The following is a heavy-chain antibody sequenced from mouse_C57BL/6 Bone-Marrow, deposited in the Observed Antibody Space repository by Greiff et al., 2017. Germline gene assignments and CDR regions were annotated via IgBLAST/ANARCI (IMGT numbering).Heavy chain of an antibody. D-gene: IGHD3-3*01. CDR1: GSTFSDYY. J-gene: IGHJ2*01. Sequence: EVKLQEPEGGLVQPGSSMKLSCTASGSTFSDYYMAWVRQVPEKGLEWVANINYDGSSTYYLDSLKSRFIISRDNAKNILYLQMSRLKSEDTATYYCAREGPYLDYWGQGTTLTVTS. CDR3: AREGPYLDY. CDR2: INYDGSST. V-gene: IGHV5-16*01.